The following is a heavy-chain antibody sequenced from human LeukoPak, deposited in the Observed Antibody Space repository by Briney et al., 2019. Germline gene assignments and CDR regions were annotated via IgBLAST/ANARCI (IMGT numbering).Heavy chain of an antibody. J-gene: IGHJ3*02. CDR1: GFTFSSYA. D-gene: IGHD7-27*01. CDR2: IKEDGSEK. Sequence: PGGSLRLSCAASGFTFSSYAMSWVRQAPGKGLEWVANIKEDGSEKYYVDSVKGRFTISRDNAKNSLYLQMNSLRAEDTAVYYCARDGDVDSTTGAFDIWGQGTMVTVSS. CDR3: ARDGDVDSTTGAFDI. V-gene: IGHV3-7*01.